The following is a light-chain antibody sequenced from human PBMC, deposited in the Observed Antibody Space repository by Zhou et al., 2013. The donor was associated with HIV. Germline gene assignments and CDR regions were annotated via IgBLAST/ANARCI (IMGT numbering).Light chain of an antibody. V-gene: IGKV1-27*01. J-gene: IGKJ1*01. CDR1: QDISNY. CDR3: QNYNSAPRT. Sequence: DIQMTQSPSSLSASVGDRVTITCRASQDISNYLAWYQQKPGKVPKLLIYAASTLQSGVPSRFSGSGSGTDFTLTISSLQPEDVATYYCQNYNSAPRTFGQGT. CDR2: AAS.